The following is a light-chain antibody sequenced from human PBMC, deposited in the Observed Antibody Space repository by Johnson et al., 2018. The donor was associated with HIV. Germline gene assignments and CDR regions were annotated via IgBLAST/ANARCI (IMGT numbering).Light chain of an antibody. J-gene: IGLJ1*01. V-gene: IGLV1-51*01. CDR1: SSNIGNNY. CDR3: GTWDTSLSAHYV. Sequence: QSVLTQPPSVSAAPGQKVTISCSGSSSNIGNNYVSWYQQLPGTATKLLIYDNNKRPSRIPDRFSGSKSGTSATLGITGLQTGDEADYYCGTWDTSLSAHYVFGSGTKVIVL. CDR2: DNN.